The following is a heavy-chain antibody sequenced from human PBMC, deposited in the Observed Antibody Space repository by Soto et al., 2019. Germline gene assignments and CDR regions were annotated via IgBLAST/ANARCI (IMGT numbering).Heavy chain of an antibody. CDR2: IYYSGST. D-gene: IGHD4-17*01. CDR3: ARDNYGDTYYFDY. V-gene: IGHV4-30-4*01. J-gene: IGHJ4*02. CDR1: GGSISSGAYY. Sequence: QVQLQESGPGLVKPSQTLSLTCTVSGGSISSGAYYWSWVRQPPGKGLEWIGYIYYSGSTYYNPSLQSRVTISVDTSKNQFSRKLSSVTATDTAVYYCARDNYGDTYYFDYWGQGTLVTVSS.